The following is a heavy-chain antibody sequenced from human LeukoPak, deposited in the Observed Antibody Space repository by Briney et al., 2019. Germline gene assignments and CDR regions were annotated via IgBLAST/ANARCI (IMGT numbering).Heavy chain of an antibody. CDR2: INPSGGST. D-gene: IGHD6-13*01. CDR1: GYTFTGYY. V-gene: IGHV1-46*01. CDR3: ARGDTLYGSSAHAGY. Sequence: GASVKVSCKASGYTFTGYYMHWVRQAPGQGLEWMGIINPSGGSTSYAQKFQGRVTITADTSTKTAYMELSSLRSGDTAVYFCARGDTLYGSSAHAGYWGQGTLVTVSS. J-gene: IGHJ4*02.